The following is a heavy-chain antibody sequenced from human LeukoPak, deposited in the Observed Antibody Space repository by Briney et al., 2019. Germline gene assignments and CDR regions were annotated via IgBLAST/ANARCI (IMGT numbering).Heavy chain of an antibody. CDR1: GFXFSSYG. CDR3: AREGGARDGYNYFDY. J-gene: IGHJ4*02. CDR2: IWYDGSNK. V-gene: IGHV3-33*01. D-gene: IGHD5-24*01. Sequence: GGSLRLSCAASGFXFSSYGMHWVRQAPGKGLEWVAVIWYDGSNKYYADSVKGRFTISRDNSKNTLHLQMNSLRAEDTAVYYCAREGGARDGYNYFDYWGQGTLVTVSS.